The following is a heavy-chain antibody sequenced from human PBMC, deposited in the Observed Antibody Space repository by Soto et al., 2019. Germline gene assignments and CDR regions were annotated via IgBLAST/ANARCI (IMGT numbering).Heavy chain of an antibody. V-gene: IGHV3-53*01. CDR3: ARGVPITPGTFDY. D-gene: IGHD5-12*01. J-gene: IGHJ4*02. Sequence: QPGGSLRLSCAASGFTVSSTYMSWVRQAPGKGLEWISIIYSGGSTFYADSVKGRFTISRDNSKNTLYLQMNSLRAEDTAVYYCARGVPITPGTFDYRGQGTLVTVSS. CDR2: IYSGGST. CDR1: GFTVSSTY.